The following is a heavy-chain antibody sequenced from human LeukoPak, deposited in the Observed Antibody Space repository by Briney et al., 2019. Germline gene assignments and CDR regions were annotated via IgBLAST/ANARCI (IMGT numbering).Heavy chain of an antibody. CDR2: IYYSGST. Sequence: SETLSLTCTVSGGSISSSSYYWGWIRQPPGKGLEWVGSIYYSGSTYYNPSLKSRVTISVDTSKNQFSLKLSSVTAADTAVYYCARGLVTMVRTIDYWGQGTLVTVSS. J-gene: IGHJ4*02. CDR3: ARGLVTMVRTIDY. D-gene: IGHD3-10*01. V-gene: IGHV4-39*01. CDR1: GGSISSSSYY.